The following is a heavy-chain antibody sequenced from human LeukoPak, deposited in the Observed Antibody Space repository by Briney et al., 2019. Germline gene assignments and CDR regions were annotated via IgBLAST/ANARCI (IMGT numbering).Heavy chain of an antibody. D-gene: IGHD4-17*01. Sequence: PGGSLRLSCAASGFTFSGHSMNWVRQAPGKGLEWVSSITSTGSHAYYADSVKGRFTISRDNTKNSLSLQANSLQVEDTAVYYCARDGSPNYGDYAFFDTWGQGTLVTVSS. J-gene: IGHJ4*02. CDR2: ITSTGSHA. V-gene: IGHV3-21*01. CDR1: GFTFSGHS. CDR3: ARDGSPNYGDYAFFDT.